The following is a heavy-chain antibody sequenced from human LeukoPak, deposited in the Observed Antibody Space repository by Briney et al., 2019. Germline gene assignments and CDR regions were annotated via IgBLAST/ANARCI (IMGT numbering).Heavy chain of an antibody. J-gene: IGHJ5*02. CDR1: GGSISSAGYY. V-gene: IGHV4-61*02. CDR2: IYTSGST. CDR3: ARQTGSSLIVGSTTHFDP. D-gene: IGHD1-26*01. Sequence: SETLSLTCSVSGGSISSAGYYWSWIRQPAGKGLEWIGRIYTSGSTNYNPSLKSRVTISVDTSKNQFSLKLSSVTAADTAVYYCARQTGSSLIVGSTTHFDPWGQGTLVTVSS.